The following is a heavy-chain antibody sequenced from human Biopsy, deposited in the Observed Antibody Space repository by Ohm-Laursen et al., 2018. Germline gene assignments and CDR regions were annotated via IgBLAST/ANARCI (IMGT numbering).Heavy chain of an antibody. J-gene: IGHJ6*02. D-gene: IGHD2-15*01. CDR2: ISYYESKR. V-gene: IGHV3-30*04. Sequence: SLTLSLTSSVSSVSNCGMYWSCKRPRTGQGWGADISYYESKRDYEDSSKRRLIISRDNSKNTLDLQMISLIVEDTAVYYCATDKGTFNFYYYGMDVWGQGTTVTVSS. CDR1: VSSVSNCG. CDR3: ATDKGTFNFYYYGMDV.